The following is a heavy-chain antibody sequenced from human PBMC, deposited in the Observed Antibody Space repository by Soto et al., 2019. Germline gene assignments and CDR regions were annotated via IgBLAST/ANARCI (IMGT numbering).Heavy chain of an antibody. CDR3: AKERMIAVAGLYYFDY. CDR2: ISGSGGST. Sequence: VQLLESGGGLVQPGGSLRLSCAASGFTFSSYAMSWVRQAPGKGLEWVSAISGSGGSTYYADSVKGRFTISRDNSKNTLYLHMNSLRAEDTAVYYCAKERMIAVAGLYYFDYWGQGTLVTVSS. CDR1: GFTFSSYA. D-gene: IGHD6-19*01. V-gene: IGHV3-23*01. J-gene: IGHJ4*02.